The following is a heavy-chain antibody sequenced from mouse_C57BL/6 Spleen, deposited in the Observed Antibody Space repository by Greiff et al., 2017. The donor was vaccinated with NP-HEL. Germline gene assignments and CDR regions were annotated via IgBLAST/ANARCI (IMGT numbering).Heavy chain of an antibody. D-gene: IGHD5-1*01. CDR1: GFTFSDYY. Sequence: EVQLVESEGGLVQPGSSMKLSCTASGFTFSDYYMAWVRQVPEKGLEWVANINYDGSSTYYLDSLKSRFIISRDNAKSILYLQMSSLKSEDTATYYCARAVYRGYAMDYWGQGTSVTVSS. J-gene: IGHJ4*01. CDR3: ARAVYRGYAMDY. V-gene: IGHV5-16*01. CDR2: INYDGSST.